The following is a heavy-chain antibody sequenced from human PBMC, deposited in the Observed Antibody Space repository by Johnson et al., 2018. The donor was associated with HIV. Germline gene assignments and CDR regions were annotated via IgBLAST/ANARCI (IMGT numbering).Heavy chain of an antibody. CDR3: ARGSGWSIGARGAFDI. CDR2: IGAAGDT. V-gene: IGHV3-13*01. CDR1: GFTVSSNY. J-gene: IGHJ3*02. Sequence: VQLVESGGGLVQPGGSLRLSCAASGFTVSSNYMSWVRQATGKGLEWVSVIGAAGDTYYPGSVKGRFTISRENAKNSLYLQMNSLRAGDRAVYYCARGSGWSIGARGAFDIWGQGTMVTVSS. D-gene: IGHD6-6*01.